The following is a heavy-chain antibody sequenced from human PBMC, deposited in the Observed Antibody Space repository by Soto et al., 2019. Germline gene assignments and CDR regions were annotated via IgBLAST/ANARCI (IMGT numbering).Heavy chain of an antibody. CDR2: INSDGSST. CDR3: ARDPILLWFGELSNWFDP. CDR1: GFTFSSYA. V-gene: IGHV3-74*01. Sequence: PGGSLRLSCAASGFTFSSYAMSWVRQAPGKGLEWVSRINSDGSSTSYADSVKGRFTISRDNAKNTLYLQMNSLRAEDTAVYYCARDPILLWFGELSNWFDPWGQGTLVTVSS. J-gene: IGHJ5*02. D-gene: IGHD3-10*01.